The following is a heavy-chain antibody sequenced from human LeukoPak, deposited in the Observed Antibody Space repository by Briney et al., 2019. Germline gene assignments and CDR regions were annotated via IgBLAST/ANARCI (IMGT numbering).Heavy chain of an antibody. CDR2: IYYSGST. CDR1: GGSISSYY. Sequence: PSETLSLTCTVSGGSISSYYWSWIRQPPGKGLEWIGYIYYSGSTNYNPSLKSRVTISVDTSKNQYSLKLSSVTAADTAVYYCARTSVLVAPGFEYYFDYWGQGTLVTVSS. CDR3: ARTSVLVAPGFEYYFDY. D-gene: IGHD2-8*02. J-gene: IGHJ4*02. V-gene: IGHV4-59*01.